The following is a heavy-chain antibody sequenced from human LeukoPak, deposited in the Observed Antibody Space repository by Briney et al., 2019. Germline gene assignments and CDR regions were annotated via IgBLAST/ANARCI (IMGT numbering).Heavy chain of an antibody. D-gene: IGHD2-21*01. CDR2: ISSSSSTI. CDR1: GFTFSIYN. J-gene: IGHJ4*02. V-gene: IGHV3-48*01. Sequence: PGGSLRLSCAASGFTFSIYNMNWVRQAPGKGLEWVSYISSSSSTIYYADSVKGRFTISRDNAKNSLYLQMNSLRAEDTAVYYCARDREDWDFDCWGQGTLVTVSS. CDR3: ARDREDWDFDC.